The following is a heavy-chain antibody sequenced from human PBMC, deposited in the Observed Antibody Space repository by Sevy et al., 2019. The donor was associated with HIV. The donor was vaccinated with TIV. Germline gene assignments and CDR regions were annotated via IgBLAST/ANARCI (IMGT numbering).Heavy chain of an antibody. J-gene: IGHJ4*02. D-gene: IGHD4-17*01. CDR3: TRHPPMTTVTTGVGDGY. Sequence: GGSLRLSCAASGFTFSGSAMHWVRQASGKGLEWVGRIRSKANSYATAYAASVKGRFTISRDDSKNTAYLQMNSLKTEDTAVYYCTRHPPMTTVTTGVGDGYWGQGTLVTVSS. V-gene: IGHV3-73*01. CDR2: IRSKANSYAT. CDR1: GFTFSGSA.